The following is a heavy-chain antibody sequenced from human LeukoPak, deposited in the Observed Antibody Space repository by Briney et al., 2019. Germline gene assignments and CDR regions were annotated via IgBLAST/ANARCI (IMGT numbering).Heavy chain of an antibody. CDR1: GGSFSGYY. D-gene: IGHD3-22*01. V-gene: IGHV4-34*01. J-gene: IGHJ3*02. Sequence: SETLSLTCAVHGGSFSGYYWSWIRQPPGKGLEWIGEINHSGSTNYNPSLKSRVTISVDTSKNQFSLKLSSVTAADTAVYYCARAALGDSSGYYWSYAFDIWGQGTMVTVSS. CDR2: INHSGST. CDR3: ARAALGDSSGYYWSYAFDI.